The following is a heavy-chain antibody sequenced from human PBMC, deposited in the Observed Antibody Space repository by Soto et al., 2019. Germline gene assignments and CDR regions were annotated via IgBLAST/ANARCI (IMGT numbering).Heavy chain of an antibody. CDR1: GVSISSSSYY. J-gene: IGHJ4*02. CDR3: ARQSYCSSTSCYGDDY. CDR2: IYYSGST. Sequence: TSETLSLTCTVSGVSISSSSYYWGWIRPPPGKGLEWIGSIYYSGSTYYNPSLKSRVTISVDTSKNQFSLKLSSVTAADTAVYYCARQSYCSSTSCYGDDYWGQGTLVTVSS. V-gene: IGHV4-39*01. D-gene: IGHD2-2*01.